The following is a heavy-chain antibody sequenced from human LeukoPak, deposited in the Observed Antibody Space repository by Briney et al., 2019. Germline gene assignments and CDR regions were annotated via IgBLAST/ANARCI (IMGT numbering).Heavy chain of an antibody. Sequence: GGSLRLSCAASGFTFSSYALSWVRQAPGKGLEWVSAISGSGGSTYYEDSVKGRFTISRDNSKNTLYLQMNSLRAEDTAVYYCAKTYSSGWYDFDYWGQGTLVTVSS. CDR2: ISGSGGST. CDR1: GFTFSSYA. J-gene: IGHJ4*02. CDR3: AKTYSSGWYDFDY. D-gene: IGHD6-19*01. V-gene: IGHV3-23*01.